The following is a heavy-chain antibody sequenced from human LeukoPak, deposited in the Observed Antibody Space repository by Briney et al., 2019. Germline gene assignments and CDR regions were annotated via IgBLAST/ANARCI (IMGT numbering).Heavy chain of an antibody. V-gene: IGHV3-30-3*01. CDR3: ARDRNSASSYNWFDP. CDR1: GFTFSSYA. J-gene: IGHJ5*02. D-gene: IGHD6-6*01. CDR2: ISYDGGKE. Sequence: GGSLRLSCAASGFTFSSYALRWVRQAPGKGLEWVSVISYDGGKEYYADSVKGRFTISRDNSKNTLYLQMNSLRGEDTAVYYCARDRNSASSYNWFDPWGQGTLVTVSS.